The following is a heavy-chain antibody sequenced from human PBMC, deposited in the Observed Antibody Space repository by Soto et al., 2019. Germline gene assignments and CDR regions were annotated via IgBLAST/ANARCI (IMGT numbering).Heavy chain of an antibody. CDR3: ARDRVATKPPTGAYYYGMDV. CDR1: GFTFSSYG. V-gene: IGHV3-33*01. CDR2: IWYDGSNK. J-gene: IGHJ6*02. Sequence: GGSLRLSCAASGFTFSSYGMHWVRQAPGKGLEWVAVIWYDGSNKYYADSVKGRFTISRDNSKNTLYLQMNSLRAEDTAVYYCARDRVATKPPTGAYYYGMDVWGQGTTVTVSS. D-gene: IGHD5-12*01.